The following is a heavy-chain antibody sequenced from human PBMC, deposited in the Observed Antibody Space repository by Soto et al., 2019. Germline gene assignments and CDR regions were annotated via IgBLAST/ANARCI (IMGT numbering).Heavy chain of an antibody. D-gene: IGHD3-10*01. CDR1: GFTFSSYS. CDR2: ISSSSSTI. J-gene: IGHJ3*02. V-gene: IGHV3-48*01. CDR3: AKYYYGSGSIRAFDI. Sequence: GGSLRLSCAASGFTFSSYSMNWVRQAPGKGLEWVSYISSSSSTIYYADSVKGRFTISRDNSKTTLYLQMNSLRAEDTAVYYCAKYYYGSGSIRAFDIWGQGTMVTVSS.